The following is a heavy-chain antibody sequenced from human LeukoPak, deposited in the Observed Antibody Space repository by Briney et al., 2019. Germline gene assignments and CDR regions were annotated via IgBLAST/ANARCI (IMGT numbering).Heavy chain of an antibody. D-gene: IGHD6-13*01. V-gene: IGHV3-21*01. J-gene: IGHJ3*02. CDR3: ARAHPDSTSWLFPTKTLSPDAFDI. Sequence: GSLRLSCAASGFTSSTYSMNWVRQAPGKGLEWVSSISSSSSYIYYAGSVKGRFTISRDNAKNSLYLQMNSLRAEDTAVYYSARAHPDSTSWLFPTKTLSPDAFDIWGQGTMVTVSS. CDR1: GFTSSTYS. CDR2: ISSSSSYI.